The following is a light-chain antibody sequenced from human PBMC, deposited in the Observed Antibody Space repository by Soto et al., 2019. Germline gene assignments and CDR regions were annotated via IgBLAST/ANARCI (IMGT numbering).Light chain of an antibody. J-gene: IGKJ5*01. CDR3: QQYHTSPIT. Sequence: EIVLTQSPGTLSLSPGERATLSCRASQRVSSSNLACYQQKPGQAPRLLISGASSRATGVPDRFSGGGSGTDFTLTISRLEPEDFALYYCQQYHTSPITFGQGTRLEIK. CDR2: GAS. CDR1: QRVSSSN. V-gene: IGKV3-20*01.